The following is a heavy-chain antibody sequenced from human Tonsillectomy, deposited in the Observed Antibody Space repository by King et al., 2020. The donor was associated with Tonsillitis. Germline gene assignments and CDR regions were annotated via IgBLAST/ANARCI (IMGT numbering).Heavy chain of an antibody. J-gene: IGHJ6*02. D-gene: IGHD3-22*01. CDR3: ARQPHSYDSSGYYLDRGYYYGMDV. Sequence: QLVQSGAEVKKPGESLKISCKGSGYRFTSYWIGWVRQMPGKGLEWMGIIYPGDSDTRYSPSFQGQVTISADKSINTAYLQWSSLKASDTAMYYFARQPHSYDSSGYYLDRGYYYGMDVWGQGTTVTVSS. CDR1: GYRFTSYW. V-gene: IGHV5-51*01. CDR2: IYPGDSDT.